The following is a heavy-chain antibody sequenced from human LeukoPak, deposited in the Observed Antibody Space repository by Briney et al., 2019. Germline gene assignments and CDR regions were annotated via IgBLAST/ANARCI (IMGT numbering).Heavy chain of an antibody. D-gene: IGHD2-2*01. CDR3: ARGFYCSSTSCYFRKHNWFDP. J-gene: IGHJ5*02. CDR2: MNPSGST. CDR1: GGSFSGYY. V-gene: IGHV4-34*01. Sequence: SSETLSLTCAVYGGSFSGYYWTWIRHTPEKGLEWIGEMNPSGSTNYNPSLKSRVTISVDTSKNQFSLNLSSVTAADTAVYYCARGFYCSSTSCYFRKHNWFDPWGQGTLVTVSS.